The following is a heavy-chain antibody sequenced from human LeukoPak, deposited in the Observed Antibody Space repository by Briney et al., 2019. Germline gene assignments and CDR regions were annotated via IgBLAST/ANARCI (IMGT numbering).Heavy chain of an antibody. CDR2: IWNDENDK. CDR1: GFTFSTYG. V-gene: IGHV3-33*01. CDR3: GSEPDYVDGED. Sequence: PGGSLRLSCAASGFTFSTYGMHWVRRAPGKGLEWVAVIWNDENDKTHADSVKGRFTISRDNPKNTVSLQMNSLRVEDTAVYYCGSEPDYVDGEDWGQGTLVTVSS. D-gene: IGHD4/OR15-4a*01. J-gene: IGHJ4*02.